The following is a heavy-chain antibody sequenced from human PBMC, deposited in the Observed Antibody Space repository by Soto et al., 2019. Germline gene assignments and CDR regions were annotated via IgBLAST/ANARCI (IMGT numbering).Heavy chain of an antibody. V-gene: IGHV4-59*01. J-gene: IGHJ6*02. CDR3: ARDRKLVIPGNYYYYGMDV. CDR2: ISSSGTI. Sequence: NPSAPLSLTFSFSGGSIRDYFWTWVRQPPGKGLEWIGYISSSGTIKYNSSLKSRVTISLDTSRNHFSLKLSSVTTADTAVYFCARDRKLVIPGNYYYYGMDVWGQGTTVTVSS. D-gene: IGHD3-9*01. CDR1: GGSIRDYF.